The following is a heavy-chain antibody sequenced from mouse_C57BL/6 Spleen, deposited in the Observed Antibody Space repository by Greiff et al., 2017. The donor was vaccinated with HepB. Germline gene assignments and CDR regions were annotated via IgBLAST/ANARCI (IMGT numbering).Heavy chain of an antibody. V-gene: IGHV7-3*01. CDR3: TSSPYYYGSNYAMDY. Sequence: EVQLVESGGGLVQPGGSLSLSCAASGFTFTDYYMSWVRQPPGKALEWLGFIRNKANGYTTEYSASVKGRFTISRDNSQSILYLQMNALRAEDSATYYCTSSPYYYGSNYAMDYWGQGTSVTVSS. D-gene: IGHD1-1*01. CDR1: GFTFTDYY. J-gene: IGHJ4*01. CDR2: IRNKANGYTT.